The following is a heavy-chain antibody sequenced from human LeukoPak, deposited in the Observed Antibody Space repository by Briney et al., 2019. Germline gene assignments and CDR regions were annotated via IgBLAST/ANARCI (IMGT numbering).Heavy chain of an antibody. CDR2: ISYAGSNY. D-gene: IGHD3-16*02. J-gene: IGHJ6*02. CDR1: GFTFSSYC. CDR3: AKDRSRYACGGMDV. V-gene: IGHV3-30*18. Sequence: GGSLRLSCAASGFTFSSYCMFWVRQAPRKGLEWGEVISYAGSNYYHADSVNGRFTISRVNSKSTLYLQMNSLRAEDTAVYYSAKDRSRYACGGMDVWGQGTTVTVSS.